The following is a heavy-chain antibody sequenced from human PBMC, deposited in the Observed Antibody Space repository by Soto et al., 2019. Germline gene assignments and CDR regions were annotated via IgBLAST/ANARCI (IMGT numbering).Heavy chain of an antibody. Sequence: GGSLRLSCAASGFTFSSYSMNWVRQAPGKGLEWVSSISSSSSYIYYADSVKGRFTISRDNAKNSLYLQMNSLRAEDTAVYYCARAPPSYGIDVWGQGTTVTVSS. CDR3: ARAPPSYGIDV. CDR1: GFTFSSYS. V-gene: IGHV3-21*01. CDR2: ISSSSSYI. J-gene: IGHJ6*02.